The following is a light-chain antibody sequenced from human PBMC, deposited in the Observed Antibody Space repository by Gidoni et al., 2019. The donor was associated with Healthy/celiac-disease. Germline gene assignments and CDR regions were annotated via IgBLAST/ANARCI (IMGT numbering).Light chain of an antibody. CDR2: DAS. V-gene: IGKV3-11*01. CDR1: QSVSRY. Sequence: EIVLTQYPATLSLSPGERATLSCRASQSVSRYLAWYQQKPCQAPRLLIYDASNRATGIPARFSGSGSGTDFTLTISSLEPEDFAVYYCQQRSNWPWTFGQGTKVEIK. CDR3: QQRSNWPWT. J-gene: IGKJ1*01.